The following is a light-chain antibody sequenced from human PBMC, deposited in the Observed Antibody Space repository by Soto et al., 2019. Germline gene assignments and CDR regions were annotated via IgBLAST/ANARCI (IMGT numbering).Light chain of an antibody. CDR3: QKSSSIPYT. Sequence: DIQMTQSPSSLSASVGDRVTITCRASQTISTYLNWYQQNPGKAPKLLIYAASNLQSGVPSRLSGSGSGTDFTLTISSLQPEDFATYSRQKSSSIPYTFGQGTKLEIK. J-gene: IGKJ2*01. V-gene: IGKV1-39*01. CDR1: QTISTY. CDR2: AAS.